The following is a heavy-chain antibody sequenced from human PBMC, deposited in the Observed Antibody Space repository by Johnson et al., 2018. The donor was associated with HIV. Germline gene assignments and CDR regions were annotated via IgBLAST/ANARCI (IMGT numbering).Heavy chain of an antibody. Sequence: GQLVESGGGLVQSGGSLRLSCAASGFTFSRHAMSWVRQAPGKGLEWVANIKQDGSEQYYVDSVKGRFTISRDNAKNSLYLQMNSLRAEDTAVYYCARYSGSYLPDAFDIWGQGTMVTVSS. CDR2: IKQDGSEQ. J-gene: IGHJ3*02. V-gene: IGHV3-7*01. CDR3: ARYSGSYLPDAFDI. D-gene: IGHD1-26*01. CDR1: GFTFSRHA.